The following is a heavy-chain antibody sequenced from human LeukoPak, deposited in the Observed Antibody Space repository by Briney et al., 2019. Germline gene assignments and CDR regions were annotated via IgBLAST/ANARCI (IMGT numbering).Heavy chain of an antibody. Sequence: GASVKVSCKASGYTFTGYDMHWVRQAPGQGLEWMGWINPNSGGTNYAQKFQGRVTMTRDTSISTAYMELSRLRSDDTAVSYCASPYCSSTSCSLDAFDIWGQGTMVTVSS. J-gene: IGHJ3*02. CDR1: GYTFTGYD. D-gene: IGHD2-2*01. V-gene: IGHV1-2*02. CDR2: INPNSGGT. CDR3: ASPYCSSTSCSLDAFDI.